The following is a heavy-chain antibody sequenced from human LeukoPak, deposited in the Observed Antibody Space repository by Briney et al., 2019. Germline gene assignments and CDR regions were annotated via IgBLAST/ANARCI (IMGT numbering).Heavy chain of an antibody. Sequence: GGSLTLSCTASGFTFSSYAMRWVRQAPGKGLEWVSYISGSGYNTYYADSVEGRFTNSKDNSKNTRYLQMNSLRAEDTAVYYCAKDPYYDILTGYFYFDYWGQGTLVTVSS. J-gene: IGHJ4*02. CDR1: GFTFSSYA. CDR3: AKDPYYDILTGYFYFDY. V-gene: IGHV3-23*01. CDR2: ISGSGYNT. D-gene: IGHD3-9*01.